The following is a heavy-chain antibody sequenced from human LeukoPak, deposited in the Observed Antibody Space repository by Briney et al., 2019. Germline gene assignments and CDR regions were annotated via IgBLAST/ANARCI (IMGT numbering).Heavy chain of an antibody. V-gene: IGHV4-4*02. J-gene: IGHJ5*02. CDR3: GRVHKYCSGISCYRFDP. CDR1: GGSISSTNW. Sequence: SETLSLTCGVSGGSISSTNWWSWVRPPPGKGLEWIGEVDHSGSTKYNPALKSRVTISVDKSKNQFSLRLTSVTAADTAVYHCGRVHKYCSGISCYRFDPWGQGTLVSVSS. D-gene: IGHD2-2*01. CDR2: VDHSGST.